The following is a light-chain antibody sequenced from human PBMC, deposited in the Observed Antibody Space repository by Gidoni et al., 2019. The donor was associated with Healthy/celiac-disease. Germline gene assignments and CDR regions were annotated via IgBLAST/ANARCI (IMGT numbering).Light chain of an antibody. CDR2: DAS. J-gene: IGKJ3*01. V-gene: IGKV3-11*01. Sequence: EIVLTQSPATLSLSPGERATLSCRASQSVSSYLAWYQQKPGQAPRLLIYDASNRATGIPAKFSGSGSGTDFTLTISSLGPGDFAVYYCQQRSNWPRVTFGPXTKVDIK. CDR3: QQRSNWPRVT. CDR1: QSVSSY.